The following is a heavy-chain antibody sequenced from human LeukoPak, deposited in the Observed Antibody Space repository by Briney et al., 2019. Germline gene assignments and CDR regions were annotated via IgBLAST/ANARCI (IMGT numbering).Heavy chain of an antibody. CDR1: GFSFSDYW. V-gene: IGHV3-7*01. J-gene: IGHJ4*02. CDR3: ANLWEMGY. D-gene: IGHD5-24*01. CDR2: VKPDGSEK. Sequence: GSLRLSCAASGFSFSDYWMSWVRQAPGKGLEWVANVKPDGSEKYYVGSVKGRFTISRDNAKNSLYLQMDSLRAEDTAVYYCANLWEMGYWGQGTLVTVSS.